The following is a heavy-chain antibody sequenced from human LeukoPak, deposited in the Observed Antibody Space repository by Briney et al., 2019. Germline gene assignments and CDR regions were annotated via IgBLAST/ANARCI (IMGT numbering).Heavy chain of an antibody. J-gene: IGHJ3*02. Sequence: ASVKVSCKASGYTFTSYGISWVRQAPGQGLEWMGWISAYNGNTNYAQKLQGRVTMTTDTSTSTAYMELRSLRSDDTAVYYCARDRAYSGSAAGAFDIWGQGTMVTVSS. CDR2: ISAYNGNT. V-gene: IGHV1-18*01. CDR3: ARDRAYSGSAAGAFDI. D-gene: IGHD1-26*01. CDR1: GYTFTSYG.